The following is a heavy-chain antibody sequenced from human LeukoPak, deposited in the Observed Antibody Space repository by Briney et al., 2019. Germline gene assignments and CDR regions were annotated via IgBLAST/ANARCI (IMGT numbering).Heavy chain of an antibody. CDR3: ARISSSGWYIFDY. V-gene: IGHV4-34*01. CDR1: GGSFSGYY. D-gene: IGHD6-19*01. Sequence: SETLSLTCAVYGGSFSGYYWSWIRQPPGKGLEWIGSIYYSGSTYYNPSLKSRVTISVDTSKNQFSLKLSSVTAADTAVYYCARISSSGWYIFDYWGQGTLVTVSS. CDR2: IYYSGST. J-gene: IGHJ4*02.